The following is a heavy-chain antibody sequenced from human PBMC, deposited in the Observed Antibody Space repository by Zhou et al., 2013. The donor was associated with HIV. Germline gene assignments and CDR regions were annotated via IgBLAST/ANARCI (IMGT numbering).Heavy chain of an antibody. Sequence: EVQLVESGGGLLQPGGSLRLSCAASGFTVSDNYMNWVRQAPGRGLEWVSVIYSGGFTSYAGSVKGRFTISRDNSKNTLYLQMKYLRAEDTAVYYCARGTYLVRGLPADCYFDLWGRGTLVTVSS. CDR1: GFTVSDNY. V-gene: IGHV3-53*01. J-gene: IGHJ2*01. CDR3: ARGTYLVRGLPADCYFDL. CDR2: IYSGGFT. D-gene: IGHD3-10*01.